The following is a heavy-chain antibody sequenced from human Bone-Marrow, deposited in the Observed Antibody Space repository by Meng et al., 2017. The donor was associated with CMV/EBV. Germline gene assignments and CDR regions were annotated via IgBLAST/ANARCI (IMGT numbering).Heavy chain of an antibody. CDR2: IYYSGST. D-gene: IGHD6-6*01. V-gene: IGHV4-61*01. Sequence: GSLRLSCTVSGGSVSSGSYYWSWIRQPPGKGLEWIGYIYYSGSTNYNPSLKSRVTISVDTSKNQFSLKLSSVTAADTAVYYCARGKYSSSSEGVWFDPWGQGNLVNVDS. CDR3: ARGKYSSSSEGVWFDP. CDR1: GGSVSSGSYY. J-gene: IGHJ5*02.